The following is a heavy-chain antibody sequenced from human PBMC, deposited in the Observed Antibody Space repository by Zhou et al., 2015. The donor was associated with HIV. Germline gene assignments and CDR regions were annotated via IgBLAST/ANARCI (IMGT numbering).Heavy chain of an antibody. CDR2: IVPIFGTS. Sequence: QVQLVQSGAEVKKPGSSVKVSCKASGASFSNYAITWVRQAPGQGLEWMGGIVPIFGTSDHAQKFQGRVTITADESTSTAYMELSSLRSEDTAVYYCARGLVVGIPGPPSHVGLDYWGQGTLVTVSS. V-gene: IGHV1-69*01. D-gene: IGHD2-21*01. CDR1: GASFSNYA. J-gene: IGHJ4*02. CDR3: ARGLVVGIPGPPSHVGLDY.